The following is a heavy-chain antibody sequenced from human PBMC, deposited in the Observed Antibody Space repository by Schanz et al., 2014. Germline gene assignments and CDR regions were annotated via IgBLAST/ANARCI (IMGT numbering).Heavy chain of an antibody. D-gene: IGHD2-2*01. CDR1: VFTFSSYY. CDR3: AKVAPAANYLDS. V-gene: IGHV3-11*01. CDR2: IISTGGTI. J-gene: IGHJ4*02. Sequence: GGSPSLSCSASVFTFSSYYMSLIRQAPGKGLECVSSIISTGGTIYYVDFVRGRFTISRDNAKNSLFLRMNSLSAEDTAVYYCAKVAPAANYLDSWGLGTLVTVSS.